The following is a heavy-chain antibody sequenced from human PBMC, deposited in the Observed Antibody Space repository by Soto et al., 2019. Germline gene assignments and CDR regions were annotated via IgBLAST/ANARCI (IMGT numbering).Heavy chain of an antibody. D-gene: IGHD3-9*01. V-gene: IGHV1-69*13. Sequence: SVKVSCKASGGTFRNADINWVRQAPGQGLEWMGGIIPILETTRYAQKFQGRVTITADESTRTANMELSRLRPEDTAVYYCARRGDSLTAPRDAFDMWGQGTLVTVS. J-gene: IGHJ3*02. CDR2: IIPILETT. CDR1: GGTFRNAD. CDR3: ARRGDSLTAPRDAFDM.